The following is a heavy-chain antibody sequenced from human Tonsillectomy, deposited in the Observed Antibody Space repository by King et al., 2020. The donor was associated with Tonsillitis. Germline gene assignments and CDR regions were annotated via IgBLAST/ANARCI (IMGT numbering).Heavy chain of an antibody. D-gene: IGHD2-2*01. CDR1: GFTFNYAW. Sequence: ELQLVQSGGGLVKPGGSLRLSCAASGFTFNYAWMNWVRQAPGKGLEWVGRIKSKTDGETTDYAAPVKGRFTISRDDSKNTLYVQMNSLTIEDTAVYYCTTDCSSTNCYGWAWFDTWGQGSLVTVSS. CDR3: TTDCSSTNCYGWAWFDT. CDR2: IKSKTDGETT. V-gene: IGHV3-15*01. J-gene: IGHJ5*02.